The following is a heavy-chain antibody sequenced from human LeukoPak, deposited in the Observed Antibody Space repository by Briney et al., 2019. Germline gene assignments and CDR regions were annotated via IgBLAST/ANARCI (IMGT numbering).Heavy chain of an antibody. J-gene: IGHJ4*02. CDR2: INPSGGST. D-gene: IGHD3-3*01. CDR3: ARDIREGLRVGTGYDY. V-gene: IGHV1-46*01. CDR1: GYTFTSYY. Sequence: ASVKVSCKASGYTFTSYYMHWVRQAPGQGLEWMGIINPSGGSTSYAQKFQGRVTMTRDTSTSTVYMELSSLRSEDTAVYYCARDIREGLRVGTGYDYWGQGTLVTVSS.